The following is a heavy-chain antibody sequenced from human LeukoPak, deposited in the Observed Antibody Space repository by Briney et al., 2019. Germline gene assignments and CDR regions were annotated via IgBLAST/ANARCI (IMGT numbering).Heavy chain of an antibody. J-gene: IGHJ4*02. CDR3: AKVPIVVVPAALDY. V-gene: IGHV3-23*01. Sequence: GGSLRLSCAASGFTFSSYAMSWVRQAPGKGLEWVSAISGSGGSTYYADSVKGRFTISRDNSKNTLYLQMNSLRAEGTAVYYCAKVPIVVVPAALDYWGQGTLVTVSS. D-gene: IGHD2-2*01. CDR1: GFTFSSYA. CDR2: ISGSGGST.